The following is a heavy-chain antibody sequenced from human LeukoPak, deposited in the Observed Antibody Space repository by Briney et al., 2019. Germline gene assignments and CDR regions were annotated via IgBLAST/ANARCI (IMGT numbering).Heavy chain of an antibody. CDR3: ARDRWVAY. CDR1: GFTVSSNS. Sequence: GGSLRLSCAASGFTVSSNSMSWVRQAPGKGLEWVSVIYSGGTTYYADSVKGRFTISRDNSKNTLYLQMNSLRAEDTAVYYCARDRWVAYWGQGTLVTVSS. J-gene: IGHJ4*02. CDR2: IYSGGTT. V-gene: IGHV3-53*01. D-gene: IGHD2-15*01.